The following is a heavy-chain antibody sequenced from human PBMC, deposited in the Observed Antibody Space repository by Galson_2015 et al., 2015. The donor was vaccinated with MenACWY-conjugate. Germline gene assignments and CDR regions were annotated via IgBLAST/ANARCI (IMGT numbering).Heavy chain of an antibody. CDR1: GYSFTSYW. D-gene: IGHD1-26*01. Sequence: QSGAEVKKPGESLRISCKGSGYSFTSYWISWVRQMPGKGLEWMGRIDPSDSYTNYSPSFQGHVTISADKSISTAYLQWSSLKASDTAMYYCARHPLGGWELLPNYYYYYGMDVWGQGTTVTVSS. V-gene: IGHV5-10-1*01. CDR3: ARHPLGGWELLPNYYYYYGMDV. J-gene: IGHJ6*02. CDR2: IDPSDSYT.